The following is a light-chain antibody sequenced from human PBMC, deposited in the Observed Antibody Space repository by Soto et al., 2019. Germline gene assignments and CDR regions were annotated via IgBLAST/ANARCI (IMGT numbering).Light chain of an antibody. Sequence: DIVMTQSPLSLPVTPGEPASISFRSSQSLLHSNGYTYLDWYLQKPGQSPQLLIYWGSNRASGVPDRFSGSGSGTDFTLKISRVEAEDVGVYYCMQALQTPLTFGPGTKVDNK. J-gene: IGKJ3*01. CDR1: QSLLHSNGYTY. CDR2: WGS. CDR3: MQALQTPLT. V-gene: IGKV2-28*01.